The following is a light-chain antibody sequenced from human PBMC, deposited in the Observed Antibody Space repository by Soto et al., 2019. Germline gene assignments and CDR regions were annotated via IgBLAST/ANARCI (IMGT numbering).Light chain of an antibody. CDR2: GAS. Sequence: NVLTQSPGTLSLSPGERATLSCRASQSVSSSYLAWYQQKPGQAPRLLIYGASSRPTGIPDRFSGSGSGTDFTLTISRLEPEDFAVYYCQQYGSSSTFGQGTRLEIK. CDR3: QQYGSSST. J-gene: IGKJ5*01. CDR1: QSVSSSY. V-gene: IGKV3-20*01.